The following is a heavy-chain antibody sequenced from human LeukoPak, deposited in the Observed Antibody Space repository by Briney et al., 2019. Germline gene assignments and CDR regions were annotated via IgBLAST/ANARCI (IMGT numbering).Heavy chain of an antibody. CDR2: ISGSGGST. V-gene: IGHV3-23*01. J-gene: IGHJ4*02. CDR1: GFTFSSYA. CDR3: AKPGSSGWYTHIDY. Sequence: GGSLRLSCAAPGFTFSSYAMSWVRQAPGKGLEWVSAISGSGGSTYYADSVKGRFTISRDNSKNTLYLQMNSLRAEDTAVYHCAKPGSSGWYTHIDYWGQGTLVTVSS. D-gene: IGHD6-19*01.